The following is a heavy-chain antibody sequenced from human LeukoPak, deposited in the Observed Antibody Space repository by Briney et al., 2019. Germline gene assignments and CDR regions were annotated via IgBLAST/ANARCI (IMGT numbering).Heavy chain of an antibody. CDR3: AREKYYYDSSGYHNKFYAFDI. CDR1: GYTFTSYA. Sequence: GASVKVSCKASGYTFTSYAMNWVRQAPGQGLEWMGWINTNTGNPTYAQGFTGRFVFSLDTSVSTAYLQISSLKAEDTAVYYCAREKYYYDSSGYHNKFYAFDIWGQGTMVTVSS. CDR2: INTNTGNP. J-gene: IGHJ3*02. D-gene: IGHD3-22*01. V-gene: IGHV7-4-1*02.